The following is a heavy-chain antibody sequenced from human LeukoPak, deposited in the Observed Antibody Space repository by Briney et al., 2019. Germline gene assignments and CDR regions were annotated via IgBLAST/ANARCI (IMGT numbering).Heavy chain of an antibody. V-gene: IGHV3-48*01. CDR1: GFTFSSYS. CDR3: ARDSNAAPPGVLLIRDFWSGYFGY. D-gene: IGHD3-3*01. CDR2: ISSSSSTI. Sequence: PGGSLRLSCAASGFTFSSYSMNWVRQAPGKGLEWVSYISSSSSTIYYADSVKGRFTISRDNAKNSLYLQMNSLRAEDTAVYYCARDSNAAPPGVLLIRDFWSGYFGYWGQGTLVTVSS. J-gene: IGHJ4*02.